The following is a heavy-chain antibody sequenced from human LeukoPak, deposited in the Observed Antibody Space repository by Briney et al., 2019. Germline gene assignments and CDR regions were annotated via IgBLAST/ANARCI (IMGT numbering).Heavy chain of an antibody. CDR1: GGSFSGYY. CDR2: INHSGST. CDR3: ARGGYYDSSGYYRY. Sequence: SGTLSLTCAVYGGSFSGYYWSWIRQPPGKGLEWIGEINHSGSTNYNPSLKSRVTISVDTSKNQFSLKLSSVTAADTAVYYCARGGYYDSSGYYRYWGQGTLVTVSS. V-gene: IGHV4-34*01. D-gene: IGHD3-22*01. J-gene: IGHJ4*02.